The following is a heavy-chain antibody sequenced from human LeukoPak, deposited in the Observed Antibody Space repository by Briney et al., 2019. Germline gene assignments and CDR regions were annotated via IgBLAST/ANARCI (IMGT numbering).Heavy chain of an antibody. J-gene: IGHJ5*02. V-gene: IGHV3-23*01. D-gene: IGHD3-10*01. CDR2: INGNGGST. CDR1: GFAFSSYA. CDR3: TKAPPGKFDP. Sequence: GSLRLSCAASGFAFSSYAMNWVRQAPGKGLEWVSAINGNGGSTYYADSVKGRFTISRDNSKNTLYLQMNSLRAEDTAMYYCTKAPPGKFDPWGQGTLVTVSS.